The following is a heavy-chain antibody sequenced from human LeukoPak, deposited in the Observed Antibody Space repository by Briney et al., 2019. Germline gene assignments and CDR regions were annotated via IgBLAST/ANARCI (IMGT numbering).Heavy chain of an antibody. CDR2: ISYDGSYK. J-gene: IGHJ4*02. CDR1: GFTFSSYG. V-gene: IGHV3-30*03. CDR3: ATAKEALSSSWYLSVDY. Sequence: SGGSLRLSCAASGFTFSSYGMHWVRQAPGKGLEWVTVISYDGSYKYYADSVKGRFTISRDNSKNTLYLQMNSLRVEDTAVYYCATAKEALSSSWYLSVDYWGQGTLVTVSS. D-gene: IGHD6-13*01.